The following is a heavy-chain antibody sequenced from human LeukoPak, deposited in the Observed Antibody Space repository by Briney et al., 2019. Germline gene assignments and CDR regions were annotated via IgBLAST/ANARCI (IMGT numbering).Heavy chain of an antibody. CDR1: GYTFTGYY. Sequence: ASVKVSCKASGYTFTGYYMHWVRQAPGQGLEWMGWINPNSGGTNYAQKFQGRVTMTRDTSISTAYMELSRLRSDDTTVYYCARTGRLRFTGGFDIWGQGTMVTVSS. CDR2: INPNSGGT. CDR3: ARTGRLRFTGGFDI. D-gene: IGHD4-17*01. V-gene: IGHV1-2*02. J-gene: IGHJ3*02.